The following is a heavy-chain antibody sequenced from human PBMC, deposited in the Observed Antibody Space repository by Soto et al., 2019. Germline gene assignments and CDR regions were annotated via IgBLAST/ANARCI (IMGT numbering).Heavy chain of an antibody. V-gene: IGHV1-69*04. D-gene: IGHD3-16*01. CDR1: GGTFSSYT. CDR3: AREISMAPYDYIWGSEMDV. CDR2: IIPILGIA. J-gene: IGHJ6*04. Sequence: GASVKVSCKASGGTFSSYTISWVRQAPGQGLEWMGRIIPILGIANYAQKFQGRVTITADKSTSTAYMELSSLRSEDTAVYYCAREISMAPYDYIWGSEMDVWGKGTTVTVSS.